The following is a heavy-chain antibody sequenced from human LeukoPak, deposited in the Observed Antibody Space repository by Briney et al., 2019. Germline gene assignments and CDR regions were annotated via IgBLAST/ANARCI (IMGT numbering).Heavy chain of an antibody. D-gene: IGHD3-10*01. CDR1: GGSFSGYY. CDR2: INHSGST. CDR3: ASTYGSGSY. J-gene: IGHJ4*02. Sequence: SETLSLTCAVYGGSFSGYYWSWIRQPPGKGLEWLGEINHSGSTNYNPSLKSRVTISVDTSKNQFSLKLSSVTAADTAVYYCASTYGSGSYWGQGTLVTVSS. V-gene: IGHV4-34*01.